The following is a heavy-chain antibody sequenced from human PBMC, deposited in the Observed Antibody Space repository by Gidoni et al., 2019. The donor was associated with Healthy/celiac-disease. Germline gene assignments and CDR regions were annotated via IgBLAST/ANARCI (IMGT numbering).Heavy chain of an antibody. V-gene: IGHV4-31*03. CDR2: IYYSGST. J-gene: IGHJ4*02. Sequence: QVQLQESGPGLVKPSQTLSLTCTVSGGSISSGGYYWSWIRQHPGKGLEWIGYIYYSGSTYYNPSLKSRVTISVDTSKNQFSLKLSSVTAADTAVYYCARDRRNYYGSGSYLGSTANWGQGTLVTVSS. CDR3: ARDRRNYYGSGSYLGSTAN. D-gene: IGHD3-10*01. CDR1: GGSISSGGYY.